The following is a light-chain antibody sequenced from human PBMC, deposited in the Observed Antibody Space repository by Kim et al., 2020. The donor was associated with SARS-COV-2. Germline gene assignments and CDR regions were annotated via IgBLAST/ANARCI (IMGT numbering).Light chain of an antibody. J-gene: IGKJ2*01. Sequence: LAPGARATLPCRASQSVTSSYLAWYQQKPGQAPRLLIYGASSRATGIPDRFSGSGSGTDFTLTISRLEPEDFAVYYCQQYGSSPYTFGQGTKLEI. CDR1: QSVTSSY. V-gene: IGKV3-20*01. CDR2: GAS. CDR3: QQYGSSPYT.